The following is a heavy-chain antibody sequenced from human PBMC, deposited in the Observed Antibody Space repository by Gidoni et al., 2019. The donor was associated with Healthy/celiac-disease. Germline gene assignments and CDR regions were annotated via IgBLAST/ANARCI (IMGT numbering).Heavy chain of an antibody. J-gene: IGHJ4*02. CDR1: GFSLSTSGMR. V-gene: IGHV2-70*04. D-gene: IGHD6-19*01. Sequence: QVTLKESGPALVQPTQTLTLTCTFSGFSLSTSGMRVSWIRQPPGKAREWLARIDWDDDNFYSTSLKTSLTNSKDTSKNQVVLTMTNMDPVDTATYYCARIVGSDHFDYWGQGTLVTVSS. CDR3: ARIVGSDHFDY. CDR2: IDWDDDN.